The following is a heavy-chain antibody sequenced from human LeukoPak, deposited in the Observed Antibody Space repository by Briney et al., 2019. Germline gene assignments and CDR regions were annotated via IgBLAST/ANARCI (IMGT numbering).Heavy chain of an antibody. D-gene: IGHD3-10*01. CDR3: ARGGRSSWGSDYYGSGEWYFDL. CDR1: GGTFSSYA. CDR2: IIPIFGTA. Sequence: GSSVKVSCKASGGTFSSYAISWVRQAPGQGLEWMGGIIPIFGTANYAQKFQGRVTITADESTSTAYMELSSLRSEDTAVYYCARGGRSSWGSDYYGSGEWYFDLWGRGTLVTVSS. V-gene: IGHV1-69*01. J-gene: IGHJ2*01.